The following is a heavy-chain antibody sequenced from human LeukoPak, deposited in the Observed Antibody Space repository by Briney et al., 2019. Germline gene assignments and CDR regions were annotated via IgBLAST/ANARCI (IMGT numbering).Heavy chain of an antibody. D-gene: IGHD6-13*01. CDR1: GGSISSYY. CDR3: ARGRRASSSVFDH. V-gene: IGHV4-59*01. CDR2: IYYSGST. Sequence: SETLSLTCTVSGGSISSYYWSWIRQPPGKGLEWIGYIYYSGSTNYNPSLKSRVTISVDTSKNQFSLKLSSVTAADTAVYYCARGRRASSSVFDHWGQGTLVTVSS. J-gene: IGHJ4*02.